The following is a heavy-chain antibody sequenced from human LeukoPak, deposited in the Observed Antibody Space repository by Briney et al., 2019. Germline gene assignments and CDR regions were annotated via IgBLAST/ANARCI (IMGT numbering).Heavy chain of an antibody. CDR2: TYYSSKRYN. V-gene: IGHV6-1*01. CDR1: GDSVSSNSAA. J-gene: IGHJ5*02. D-gene: IGHD2-15*01. CDR3: ARVVGYCSGGSCYDNRFAP. Sequence: SQTLSLTCAISGDSVSSNSAAWNWIRQSPSKGLEWLGRTYYSSKRYNDYAVSVKSRITINTYKSKNQFSLQLSSVTPEGTAVYYWARVVGYCSGGSCYDNRFAPWGQGTLVTVSS.